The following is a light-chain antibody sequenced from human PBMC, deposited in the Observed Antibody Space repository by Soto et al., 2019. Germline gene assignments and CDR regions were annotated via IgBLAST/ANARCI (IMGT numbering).Light chain of an antibody. CDR2: EGS. J-gene: IGLJ2*01. V-gene: IGLV2-23*01. Sequence: QSALAQPASVSGSPGQSITISCTGTSSDVGNYNLVSWYQQHPGEAPKLIIYEGSRRPSGVSIRFSGSKSGNTASLTISGLQPEDEADYYCWSYAGIGTPVVFGGGTQLTVL. CDR3: WSYAGIGTPVV. CDR1: SSDVGNYNL.